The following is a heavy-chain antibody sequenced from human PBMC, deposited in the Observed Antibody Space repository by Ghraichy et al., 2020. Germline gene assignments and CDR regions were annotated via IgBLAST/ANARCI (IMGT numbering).Heavy chain of an antibody. J-gene: IGHJ3*02. Sequence: GGSLRLSCAASGFTFSSYSMNWVRQAPGKGLEWVSSISSSSSYIYYADSVKGRFTISRDNAKNSLYLQMNSLRAEDTAVYYCARAETAHDGFDIWGQGTMVTVSS. D-gene: IGHD5-18*01. CDR3: ARAETAHDGFDI. CDR2: ISSSSSYI. CDR1: GFTFSSYS. V-gene: IGHV3-21*01.